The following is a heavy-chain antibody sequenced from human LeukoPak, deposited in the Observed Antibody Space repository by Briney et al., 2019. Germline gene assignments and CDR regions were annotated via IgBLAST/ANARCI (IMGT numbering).Heavy chain of an antibody. CDR3: ARDSSMLRGPLVIYYFDF. CDR1: GGSISSYY. Sequence: SETLSLTCTVSGGSISSYYWTWIRQPAGKGLEWIGRIYSSGSTNYNPSLKSRVTISVDTSKNQFSLKLSSVTAADTAVYYCARDSSMLRGPLVIYYFDFWGQGTLVTVSS. D-gene: IGHD3-10*01. J-gene: IGHJ4*02. V-gene: IGHV4-4*07. CDR2: IYSSGST.